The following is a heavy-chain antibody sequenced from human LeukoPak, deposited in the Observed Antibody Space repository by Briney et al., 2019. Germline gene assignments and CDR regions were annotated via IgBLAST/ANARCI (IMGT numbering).Heavy chain of an antibody. CDR3: ARDGRIAVAGYFDY. D-gene: IGHD6-19*01. CDR2: IKQDGSEK. Sequence: GGSLRLSCAASGFTFSSYWMTWVRQAPGKGLEWVANIKQDGSEKYYVDSVKGRFTISRDNAKNSLYLQMNSLRAEDTAVYYCARDGRIAVAGYFDYWGQGTLVTVSS. CDR1: GFTFSSYW. J-gene: IGHJ4*02. V-gene: IGHV3-7*03.